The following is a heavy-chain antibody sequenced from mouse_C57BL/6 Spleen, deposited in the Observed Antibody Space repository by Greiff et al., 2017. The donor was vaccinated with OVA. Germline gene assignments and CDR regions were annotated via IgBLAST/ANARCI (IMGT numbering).Heavy chain of an antibody. CDR3: AEGVLHFDD. V-gene: IGHV1-81*01. J-gene: IGHJ2*01. Sequence: QVQLKQSGAELARPGASVKLSCKASGYTFTSYGISWVKQRTGQGLEWIGGFYPRSGITNYNEKFKGKATPTAEKSSRTAYMELRSLTSEDSAVYFCAEGVLHFDDWGKGTTLTVSS. CDR1: GYTFTSYG. D-gene: IGHD1-1*01. CDR2: FYPRSGIT.